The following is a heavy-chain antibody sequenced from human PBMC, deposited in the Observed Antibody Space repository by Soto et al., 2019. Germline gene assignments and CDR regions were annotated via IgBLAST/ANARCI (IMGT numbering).Heavy chain of an antibody. J-gene: IGHJ4*02. V-gene: IGHV3-15*01. CDR1: GFTFSNAW. Sequence: EVQLVESGGGLVKPGGSLRLSCGASGFTFSNAWMSWVRQAPGKGLEWVGRIKSKTDGGTTDYAAPVKGRFTISRDDSKNTLYLQMNSLKTEDTAVYYCTTELIDFWSGYSTYFDYWGQGTLVTVSS. CDR2: IKSKTDGGTT. D-gene: IGHD3-3*01. CDR3: TTELIDFWSGYSTYFDY.